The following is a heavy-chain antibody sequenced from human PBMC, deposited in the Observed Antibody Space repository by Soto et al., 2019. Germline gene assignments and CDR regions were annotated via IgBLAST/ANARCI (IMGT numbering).Heavy chain of an antibody. D-gene: IGHD3-3*01. CDR1: GGSISSYY. CDR2: MYTSGST. CDR3: ARGTSARGYYGY. V-gene: IGHV4-4*07. Sequence: SETLSLTCIVSGGSISSYYWSWIRQPAGKGLEWIGRMYTSGSTNYNPSLKSRVTMSVDTSKDQFSLKLSSVTAADTAVYYCARGTSARGYYGYWGQGTLVTVSS. J-gene: IGHJ4*02.